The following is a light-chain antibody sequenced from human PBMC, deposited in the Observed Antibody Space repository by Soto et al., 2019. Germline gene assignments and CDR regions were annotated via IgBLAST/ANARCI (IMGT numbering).Light chain of an antibody. CDR2: DAS. CDR1: QNIDNY. Sequence: SQLTQCPSSLSASVGDRATVSCRSSQNIDNYLHWYVQRPGKAPKLLIYDASSLESGVPSRFSGSGSGTDFTLTISSLQPEDFATYYCQQCYSAPVAFGQGTQVDIK. V-gene: IGKV1-39*01. J-gene: IGKJ1*01. CDR3: QQCYSAPVA.